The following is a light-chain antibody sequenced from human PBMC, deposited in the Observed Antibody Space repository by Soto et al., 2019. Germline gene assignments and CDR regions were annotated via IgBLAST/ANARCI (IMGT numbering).Light chain of an antibody. CDR3: SSYTDSSNYV. Sequence: QSVLTQPASVSGSPGQSITISCTGTSSDIAIYNYVSWYQQRPGKAPKLMIYQVTNRPSGVSNRFSGSRSGNTASLTISGLQAEDEADYYCSSYTDSSNYVFGTGTKVTV. CDR2: QVT. V-gene: IGLV2-14*01. CDR1: SSDIAIYNY. J-gene: IGLJ1*01.